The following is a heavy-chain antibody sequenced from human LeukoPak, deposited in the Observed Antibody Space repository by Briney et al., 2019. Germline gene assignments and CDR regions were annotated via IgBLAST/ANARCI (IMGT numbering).Heavy chain of an antibody. D-gene: IGHD1-26*01. Sequence: ASVKVSCKTSGYSFTGYYMHWVRQAPGQGLEWMGFINPSGSSAAYAQKFQGRLTMTRDMFTSTDYMELTSLTSDDTAVYYCARDNSVGETAWWFDPWGQGTLVTVSS. CDR1: GYSFTGYY. CDR2: INPSGSSA. CDR3: ARDNSVGETAWWFDP. V-gene: IGHV1-46*01. J-gene: IGHJ5*02.